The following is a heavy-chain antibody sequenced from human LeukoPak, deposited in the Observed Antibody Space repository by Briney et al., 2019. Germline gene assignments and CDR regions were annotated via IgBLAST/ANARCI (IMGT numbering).Heavy chain of an antibody. CDR3: ARDEPSRVAGDY. J-gene: IGHJ4*02. CDR1: GYTFTSYA. D-gene: IGHD6-19*01. CDR2: INAGNGNT. V-gene: IGHV1-3*01. Sequence: GASVKVSCKASGYTFTSYAMHWVRQAPGQRLEWMGWINAGNGNTKYSQKFQGRVTITRDTSASTAYMELSSLRSEDTAVYYGARDEPSRVAGDYWGQGTLVTVSS.